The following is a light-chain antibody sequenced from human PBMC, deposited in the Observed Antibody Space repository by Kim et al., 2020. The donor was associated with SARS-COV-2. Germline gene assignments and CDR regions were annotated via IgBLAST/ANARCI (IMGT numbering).Light chain of an antibody. Sequence: QSALTQPPSASGSPGQSVTISCTGTSSDVGGYNFVSWYQQHPGKAPKLIIYDVSNRPSGVPDCFSGSKSGNTASLTVSELQDEDEADYYCSSYAAISNLVFGTGTQVTVL. J-gene: IGLJ1*01. V-gene: IGLV2-8*01. CDR2: DVS. CDR1: SSDVGGYNF. CDR3: SSYAAISNLV.